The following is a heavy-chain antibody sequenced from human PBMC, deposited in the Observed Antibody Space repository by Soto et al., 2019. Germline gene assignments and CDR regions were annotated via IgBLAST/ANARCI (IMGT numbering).Heavy chain of an antibody. V-gene: IGHV1-18*01. J-gene: IGHJ5*02. CDR2: ISAYNGNT. D-gene: IGHD3-3*01. CDR1: GYTFTSYG. CDR3: ASGNHSVVRGENWFDP. Sequence: QVQLVQSGAEVKKPGASVKVSCKASGYTFTSYGISWVRQAPGQGLEWMGWISAYNGNTNYAQKLQGRVTMTTDTSTSKAYMEQRSLRSDDTAVYYCASGNHSVVRGENWFDPWGQGTLVTVSS.